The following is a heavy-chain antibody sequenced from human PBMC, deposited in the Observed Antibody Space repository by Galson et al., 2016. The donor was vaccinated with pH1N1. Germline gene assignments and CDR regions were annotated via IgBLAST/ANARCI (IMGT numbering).Heavy chain of an antibody. D-gene: IGHD4-17*01. V-gene: IGHV5-51*01. CDR3: ARQYDFGDYRGNAFDI. CDR1: GYSFILYA. Sequence: KVSCKASGYSFILYAIHWVRQVPGKGLEWVGVVNPGGSTIRYSPSFQGQVTISSDKSISTAYLQWISLRASDTAMYYCARQYDFGDYRGNAFDIWGQGTVVIVSS. CDR2: VNPGGSTI. J-gene: IGHJ3*02.